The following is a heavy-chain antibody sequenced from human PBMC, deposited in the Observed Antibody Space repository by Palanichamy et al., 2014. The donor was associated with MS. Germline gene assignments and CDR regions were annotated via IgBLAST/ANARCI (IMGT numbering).Heavy chain of an antibody. CDR3: ARGVSSDWLPLGSFDF. V-gene: IGHV4-61*02. Sequence: QVQLQESGPGLVKPSQTLSLTCTVSGGSIDGPDYYWNWVRQPAGKGLEWIGRIYTSGSTDYNPSLKSRVTISVDTSKIQFSLKLTSVTAADTAVYYCARGVSSDWLPLGSFDFWGRGTLVTVSS. J-gene: IGHJ4*03. CDR2: IYTSGST. CDR1: GGSIDGPDYY. D-gene: IGHD3-9*01.